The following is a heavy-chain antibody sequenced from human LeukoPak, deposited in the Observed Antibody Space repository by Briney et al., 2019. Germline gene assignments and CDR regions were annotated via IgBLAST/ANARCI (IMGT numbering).Heavy chain of an antibody. J-gene: IGHJ5*02. Sequence: SETLSLTCTVSGVSISSSSYYWGWIRQPPGKGLEWIGSIYYSGSTYYNPSLKSRVTISVDTSKNQFSLKLSSVTAADTAVYYCARDLVAVRISTVAGHPNWFDPCGQGTLVTVSS. D-gene: IGHD6-19*01. V-gene: IGHV4-39*07. CDR3: ARDLVAVRISTVAGHPNWFDP. CDR2: IYYSGST. CDR1: GVSISSSSYY.